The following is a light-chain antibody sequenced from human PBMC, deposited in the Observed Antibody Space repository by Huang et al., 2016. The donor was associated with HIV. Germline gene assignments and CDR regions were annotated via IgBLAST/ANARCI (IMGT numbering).Light chain of an antibody. CDR1: RSLLFASNSKNV. J-gene: IGKJ2*01. V-gene: IGKV4-1*01. CDR2: MAS. Sequence: DILLTQSPDSLAVSLGERATLTCRSSRSLLFASNSKNVLAWYQQKPGQSPKLLMYMASVRESGVPERFTGSGSGTEFTLTIASLQAEDVAVYYCQQFYNMPYTFGRGTRLEI. CDR3: QQFYNMPYT.